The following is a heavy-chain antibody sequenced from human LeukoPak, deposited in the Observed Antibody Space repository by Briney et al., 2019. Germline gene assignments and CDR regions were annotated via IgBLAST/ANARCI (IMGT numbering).Heavy chain of an antibody. CDR3: AKFSLLWFGNLLVY. Sequence: EASVKVSCKASGYTFTSYDINWVRQATGQGLEWMGWMNPNSGNTGYAQKFQGRVTMTRNTSISTAYMELSSLRSEDTAVYYCAKFSLLWFGNLLVYWCHRTLFTFSS. D-gene: IGHD3-10*01. V-gene: IGHV1-8*01. CDR2: MNPNSGNT. J-gene: IGHJ4*01. CDR1: GYTFTSYD.